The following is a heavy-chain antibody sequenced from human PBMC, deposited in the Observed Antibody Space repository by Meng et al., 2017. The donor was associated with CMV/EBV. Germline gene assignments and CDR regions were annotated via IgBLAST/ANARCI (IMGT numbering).Heavy chain of an antibody. V-gene: IGHV3-21*01. CDR1: GFTFSSYS. Sequence: GESLKISCAASGFTFSSYSMNWVRQAPGKGLEWVSSISSSSSYIHYADSVKGRFTISRDNAKNSLYLQMNSLRAEDTAVYYCARESGYCFDYWGQGTLVTVSS. CDR2: ISSSSSYI. CDR3: ARESGYCFDY. D-gene: IGHD3-3*01. J-gene: IGHJ4*02.